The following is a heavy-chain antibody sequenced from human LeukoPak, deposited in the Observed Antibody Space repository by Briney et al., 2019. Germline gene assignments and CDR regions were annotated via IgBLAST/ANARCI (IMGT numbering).Heavy chain of an antibody. D-gene: IGHD3-3*01. V-gene: IGHV1-2*06. CDR2: INPNSGGT. J-gene: IGHJ4*02. CDR3: ARENTIFGVDY. Sequence: GASVKVSCKASGYTFTGYYMHWVRRAPGQGLEWMGRINPNSGGTNYAQKFQGRVTMTRDTSISTAYMELSSLISDDTAVYYCARENTIFGVDYWGQGTLVIVSS. CDR1: GYTFTGYY.